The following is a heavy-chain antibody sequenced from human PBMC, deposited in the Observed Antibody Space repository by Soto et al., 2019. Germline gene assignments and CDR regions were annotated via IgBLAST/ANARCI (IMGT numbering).Heavy chain of an antibody. J-gene: IGHJ5*02. CDR3: ARERYCSGGSCTPAWFEP. CDR1: GFTFSSYA. D-gene: IGHD2-15*01. CDR2: ISYDGSNK. Sequence: PXGSLRLSFAASGFTFSSYAMDWVRQAPGKGLEWVAVISYDGSNKYYADSVKGRFTISRDNSKNTLYLQMNSLRAEDTAVYYCARERYCSGGSCTPAWFEPWGQGTLVTVSS. V-gene: IGHV3-30-3*01.